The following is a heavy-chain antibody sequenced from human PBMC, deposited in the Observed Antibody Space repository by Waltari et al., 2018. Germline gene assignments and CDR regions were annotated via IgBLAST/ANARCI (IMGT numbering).Heavy chain of an antibody. CDR3: ARDLRSWPYYLDY. CDR1: GFTFSHHR. D-gene: IGHD6-13*01. CDR2: IKQLGNEK. V-gene: IGHV3-7*01. J-gene: IGHJ4*02. Sequence: EVQLVESGGALVQPGGSLRLSCAASGFTFSHHRMNWVRQAPGRGLEWVASIKQLGNEKNYGDSVRGRFTISRDDAKKSVYLELNSLRADDTAVYYCARDLRSWPYYLDYWGQGTLVTVSS.